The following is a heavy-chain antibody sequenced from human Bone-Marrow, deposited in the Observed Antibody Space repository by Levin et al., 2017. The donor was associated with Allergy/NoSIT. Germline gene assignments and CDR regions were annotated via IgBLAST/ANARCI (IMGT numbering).Heavy chain of an antibody. V-gene: IGHV3-33*01. J-gene: IGHJ4*02. CDR1: GFTFSDYG. CDR3: ARGWNDVGY. CDR2: IWYDGSNN. D-gene: IGHD1-1*01. Sequence: SGGSLRLSCVASGFTFSDYGMHWVRQAPGKGLEWVAVIWYDGSNNYYSDSVKGRFTISRDNNENTLYLQMNSLRGDDTAVYYCARGWNDVGYWGQGTLVSVSS.